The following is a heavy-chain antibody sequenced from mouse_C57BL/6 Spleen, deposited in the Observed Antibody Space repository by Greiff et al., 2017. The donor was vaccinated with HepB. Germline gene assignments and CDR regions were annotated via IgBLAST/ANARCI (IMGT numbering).Heavy chain of an antibody. CDR3: ARDPMGITTLEDYFDY. J-gene: IGHJ2*01. CDR1: GYTFTDYY. D-gene: IGHD2-4*01. Sequence: VQLQQSGPELVKPGASVKISCKASGYTFTDYYMNWVKQSHGKSLEWIGDINPNNGGTSYNQKFKGKATLTVDKSSSTAYVELRSLTSEDSAVYYCARDPMGITTLEDYFDYWGQGTTLTVSS. CDR2: INPNNGGT. V-gene: IGHV1-26*01.